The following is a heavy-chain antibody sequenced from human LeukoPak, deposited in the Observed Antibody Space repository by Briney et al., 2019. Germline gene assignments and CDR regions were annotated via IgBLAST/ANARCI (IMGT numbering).Heavy chain of an antibody. CDR1: GYTFTSYD. J-gene: IGHJ4*02. Sequence: ASVKVSCKAFGYTFTSYDINWVRQATGQGLEWMGWMNPNSGNTGYAQKFQGRVTITRNTSISTAYMELSSLRSEDTAVYYCARGRVNHFWYACSGGSCYSRGNYFDYWGQGTLVTVSS. V-gene: IGHV1-8*03. D-gene: IGHD2-15*01. CDR2: MNPNSGNT. CDR3: ARGRVNHFWYACSGGSCYSRGNYFDY.